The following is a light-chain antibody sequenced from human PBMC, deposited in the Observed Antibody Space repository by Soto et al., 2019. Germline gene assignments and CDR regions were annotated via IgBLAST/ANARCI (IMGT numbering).Light chain of an antibody. CDR2: AAS. V-gene: IGKV1-9*01. CDR3: QQLNSFPIT. J-gene: IGKJ5*01. Sequence: DIPLPQAPSFLSASAGDRVSITCRASQAISSYLAWYQQKPGRAPKLLIYAASTLQSGVPSRLRGSGSGTEFTLTITSLQPEDGATYDGQQLNSFPITFGQGTRLEIK. CDR1: QAISSY.